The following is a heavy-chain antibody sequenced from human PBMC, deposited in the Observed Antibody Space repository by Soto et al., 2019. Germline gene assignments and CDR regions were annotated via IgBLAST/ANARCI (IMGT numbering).Heavy chain of an antibody. CDR3: ARRHSNSLFDY. J-gene: IGHJ4*02. Sequence: QLQLQESGPGLVKPSETLSLTCTVSGGSISSTNYYWGWIRQPPGKGLEWIGIIYYSGSTYYNPSLKSRVTISVDTSKNQFSLKLSSVTAADTAVYYCARRHSNSLFDYWGQGTLVTVSS. D-gene: IGHD6-13*01. CDR1: GGSISSTNYY. CDR2: IYYSGST. V-gene: IGHV4-39*01.